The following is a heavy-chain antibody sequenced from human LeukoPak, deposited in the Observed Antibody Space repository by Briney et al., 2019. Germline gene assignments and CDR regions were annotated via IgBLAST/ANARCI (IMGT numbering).Heavy chain of an antibody. CDR3: ARDLVVATTYYYYGMDV. V-gene: IGHV3-66*01. D-gene: IGHD5-12*01. J-gene: IGHJ6*02. CDR1: GFTVSSNY. CDR2: IYAGGST. Sequence: GGSLRLSCAASGFTVSSNYMSWVRQAPGKGLEWVAVIYAGGSTYYADSVKGRFTISRDNSKNTLYLQMNSLRAEDTAVYHCARDLVVATTYYYYGMDVWGQGTTVTVSS.